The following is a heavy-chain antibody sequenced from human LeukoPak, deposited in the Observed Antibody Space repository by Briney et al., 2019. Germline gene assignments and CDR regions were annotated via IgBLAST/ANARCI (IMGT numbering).Heavy chain of an antibody. CDR1: GFSLSSYA. CDR2: ISGSGGST. Sequence: PGGSLRLSCAASGFSLSSYAMNWVRQAPGKGLEWVSTISGSGGSTYYADSVKGRFTISRDNSKNTLYLQMNSLRGEDTAVYYCAKDYSSWPEYLQHWGQGTLVTVSS. J-gene: IGHJ1*01. D-gene: IGHD6-6*01. CDR3: AKDYSSWPEYLQH. V-gene: IGHV3-23*01.